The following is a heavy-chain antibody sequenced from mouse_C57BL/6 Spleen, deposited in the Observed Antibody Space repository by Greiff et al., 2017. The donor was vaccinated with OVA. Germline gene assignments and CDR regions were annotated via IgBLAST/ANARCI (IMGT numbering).Heavy chain of an antibody. J-gene: IGHJ4*01. V-gene: IGHV1-9*01. CDR2: ILPGSGST. D-gene: IGHD3-2*02. CDR3: AKRGPAQATGVDY. Sequence: QVQLQQSGAELMKPGASVKLSCKATGYTFTGYWIEWVKQRPGHGLEWIGEILPGSGSTNYNEKFKGKATFTADTSSNTAYMQLSSLTTEDSAIDDCAKRGPAQATGVDYWGQGTSVTVSS. CDR1: GYTFTGYW.